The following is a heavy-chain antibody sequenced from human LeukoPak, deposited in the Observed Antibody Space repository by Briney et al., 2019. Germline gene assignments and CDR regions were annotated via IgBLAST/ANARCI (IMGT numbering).Heavy chain of an antibody. CDR3: ARGLEKGYSYGIDY. V-gene: IGHV3-9*01. Sequence: GGSLRLSCAASGFTFSSYWMNWVRQAPGKGLEWVSGISWNSGTIGHADSVKGRFTTSRDNAKDSLYLQMNSLRTDDTALYYCARGLEKGYSYGIDYWGQGTLVTVSS. CDR1: GFTFSSYW. J-gene: IGHJ4*02. CDR2: ISWNSGTI. D-gene: IGHD5-18*01.